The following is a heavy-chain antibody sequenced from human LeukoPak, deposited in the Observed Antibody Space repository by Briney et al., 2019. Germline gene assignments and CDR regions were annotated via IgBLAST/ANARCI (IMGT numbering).Heavy chain of an antibody. D-gene: IGHD2-21*02. Sequence: PGGSLTLSCAASGFTFSSYAMIWVRQAPGKGLEWVSTISGSGGSTYYADSVKGRFTISRDNSKNTLYLQMNSLRAEDTAVYYCAKEVGDYKYYFDYWGQGTLVTVSS. CDR3: AKEVGDYKYYFDY. V-gene: IGHV3-23*01. J-gene: IGHJ4*02. CDR2: ISGSGGST. CDR1: GFTFSSYA.